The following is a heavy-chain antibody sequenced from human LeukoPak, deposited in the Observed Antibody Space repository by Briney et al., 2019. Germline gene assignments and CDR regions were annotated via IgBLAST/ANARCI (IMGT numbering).Heavy chain of an antibody. J-gene: IGHJ3*01. V-gene: IGHV1-2*02. CDR1: RYTFTDYY. Sequence: ASVKVSCKASRYTFTDYYMHWVREAPGQGLEWVGWMNPKSGGTNYAQRFQDRVTMTRDTSNNTSYMELSRLASDDTAVYYCAREFRTTTWSYDAFDLWGQGTMVTVSS. CDR2: MNPKSGGT. D-gene: IGHD1-1*01. CDR3: AREFRTTTWSYDAFDL.